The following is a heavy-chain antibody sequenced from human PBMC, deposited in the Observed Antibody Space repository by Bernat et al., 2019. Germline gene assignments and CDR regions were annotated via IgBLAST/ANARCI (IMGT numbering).Heavy chain of an antibody. CDR1: GFSLSNARMG. V-gene: IGHV2-26*01. CDR3: ARHYYYDSSGYYDAFDI. D-gene: IGHD3-22*01. Sequence: QVTLKESGPVLVKPTETLTLTCTVSGFSLSNARMGVSWIRQHPGKALEWLAHIFSNDEKSYSTSLKSRLTISKDTSKSQVVLTMTNMDPVDTATYYCARHYYYDSSGYYDAFDIWGQGTMVTVSS. CDR2: IFSNDEK. J-gene: IGHJ3*02.